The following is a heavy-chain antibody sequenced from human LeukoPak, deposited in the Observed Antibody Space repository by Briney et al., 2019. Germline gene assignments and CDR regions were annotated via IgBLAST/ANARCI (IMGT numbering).Heavy chain of an antibody. D-gene: IGHD4-11*01. J-gene: IGHJ4*02. CDR3: ARSIIYSNYLLDF. Sequence: GGSLRLSCAASGFNFKDYDMTWVRQAPGKGLEWVASISASGVSTNFADSVRGRFTISRDNSNRVVYLQMNSLRAQDTAVYYCARSIIYSNYLLDFWGQGTRVIVSS. CDR2: ISASGVST. V-gene: IGHV3-23*01. CDR1: GFNFKDYD.